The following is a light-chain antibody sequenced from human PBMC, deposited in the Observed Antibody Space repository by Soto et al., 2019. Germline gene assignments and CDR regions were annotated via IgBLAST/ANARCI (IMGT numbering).Light chain of an antibody. V-gene: IGKV1-9*01. CDR2: AAS. Sequence: DIQLNQSPSFLSASVGDRVTITCRASQGISSYLAWYQQKPGKAPKLLIYAASTLQSGDPSRFSGSGSVTEFTLTISSLQPEDFANYDCQQLNSYPYTFGQGTKLEIK. J-gene: IGKJ2*01. CDR3: QQLNSYPYT. CDR1: QGISSY.